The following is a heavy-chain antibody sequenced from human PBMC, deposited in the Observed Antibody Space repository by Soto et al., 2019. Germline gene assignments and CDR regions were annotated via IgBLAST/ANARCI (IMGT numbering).Heavy chain of an antibody. J-gene: IGHJ5*02. CDR1: GYTFTSYD. D-gene: IGHD2-15*01. CDR3: AREERDCSGGSCYSRWFDP. CDR2: MNPNSGNT. V-gene: IGHV1-8*01. Sequence: QVQLVQSGAEVKKPGASVKVSCKASGYTFTSYDINWVRQATGQGLEWMGWMNPNSGNTGYAQKFQGRVTMTRNTSISTAYMELSSLRPEDTAVYYCAREERDCSGGSCYSRWFDPWGQGTLVTVSS.